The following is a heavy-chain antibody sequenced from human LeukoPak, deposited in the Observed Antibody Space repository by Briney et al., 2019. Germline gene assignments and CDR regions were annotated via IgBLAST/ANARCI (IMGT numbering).Heavy chain of an antibody. Sequence: GGSLRLSCAASGFTFSSYAMTWVRQAPGKGLERVSAISGSGGSTYYADSVKGRFTISRDNSKNTLYLQMNSLRAEDTAVYYCAKGKDFGAYLPRNWGQGTLVTVSS. D-gene: IGHD4-17*01. J-gene: IGHJ4*02. V-gene: IGHV3-23*01. CDR2: ISGSGGST. CDR3: AKGKDFGAYLPRN. CDR1: GFTFSSYA.